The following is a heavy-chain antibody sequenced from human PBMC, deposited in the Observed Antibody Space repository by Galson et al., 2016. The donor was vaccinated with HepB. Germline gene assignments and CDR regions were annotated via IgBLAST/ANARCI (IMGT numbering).Heavy chain of an antibody. V-gene: IGHV1-18*01. CDR2: ITAYNGYT. Sequence: SVKVSCKASGYTFTSFGITWVRQAPGQGLEWVGWITAYNGYTNYAQMLQGRVTMTTHSSTSTVYMELRSLRSDDTAVYYCARGGGGTYFENYYYGMDVWGQGTTVTVSS. CDR3: ARGGGGTYFENYYYGMDV. J-gene: IGHJ6*02. CDR1: GYTFTSFG. D-gene: IGHD1-26*01.